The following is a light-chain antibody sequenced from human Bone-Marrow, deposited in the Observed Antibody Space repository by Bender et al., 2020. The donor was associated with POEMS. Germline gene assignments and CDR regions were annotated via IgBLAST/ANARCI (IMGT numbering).Light chain of an antibody. CDR3: SSWDDSLNGWV. Sequence: QSVLTQPPSASGTPGQSVTISCSGTSSNFGNNAANWYQHVPGTAPKLLIYSNNQRPSGVPDRFSASTSGTSASLAISGLHSDDEADYYSSSWDDSLNGWVFGEGTKLPVL. CDR2: SNN. V-gene: IGLV1-44*01. CDR1: SSNFGNNA. J-gene: IGLJ3*02.